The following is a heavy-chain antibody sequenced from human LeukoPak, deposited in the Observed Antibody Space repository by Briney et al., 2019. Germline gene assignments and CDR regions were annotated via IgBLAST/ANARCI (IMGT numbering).Heavy chain of an antibody. CDR1: VFTLSRYW. CDR3: LGSADLG. D-gene: IGHD6-25*01. CDR2: IKPVGSET. V-gene: IGHV3-7*01. Sequence: GGSLRLSSADSVFTLSRYWTNCVRQTPGGGVEWVANIKPVGSETYYMDSVKGRFTISRDNAKDSLYLQMNTLRVEYTAVYYGLGSADLGWGQGTLVTVSS. J-gene: IGHJ4*02.